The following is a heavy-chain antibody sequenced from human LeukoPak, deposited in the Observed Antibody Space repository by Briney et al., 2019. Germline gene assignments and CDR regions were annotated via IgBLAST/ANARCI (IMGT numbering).Heavy chain of an antibody. Sequence: PGGSLRLSCAASGFTFDDYAMHWVRQAPGKGLEWVSGISWNSGSIGYADSVKGRFTISRDNSKNTLYLQMNSLRAEDTAVYYCAKGPRSSSWYGGYWGQGTLVTVSS. CDR1: GFTFDDYA. V-gene: IGHV3-9*01. CDR2: ISWNSGSI. CDR3: AKGPRSSSWYGGY. J-gene: IGHJ4*02. D-gene: IGHD6-13*01.